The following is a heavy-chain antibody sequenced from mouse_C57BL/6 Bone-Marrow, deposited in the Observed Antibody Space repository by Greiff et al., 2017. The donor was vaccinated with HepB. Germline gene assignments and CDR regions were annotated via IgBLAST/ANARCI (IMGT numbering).Heavy chain of an antibody. D-gene: IGHD1-1*01. CDR2: TFYSGIT. Sequence: EVKLQESGPSLVRPSQTLSLTCTVTGFSINSDCYWIWIRQFPGNKLEYIGYTFYSGITYYNPSLESRTYITRDTSKNQFSLKLSSVTTEDTATYYCARGLYYYGSSFWYFDVWGTGTTVTVSS. CDR1: GFSINSDCY. J-gene: IGHJ1*03. CDR3: ARGLYYYGSSFWYFDV. V-gene: IGHV3-3*01.